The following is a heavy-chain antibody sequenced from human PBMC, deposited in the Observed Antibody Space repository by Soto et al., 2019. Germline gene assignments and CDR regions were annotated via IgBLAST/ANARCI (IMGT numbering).Heavy chain of an antibody. CDR3: ARDHYDSSGYYYWFDP. V-gene: IGHV1-69*04. J-gene: IGHJ5*02. CDR1: GGTFSSYT. D-gene: IGHD3-22*01. CDR2: IIPILGIA. Sequence: SVKVSCKASGGTFSSYTISWVRQAPGQGLEWMGRIIPILGIANYAQKFQGRVTITADKSTSTAYMELSSLRSEDTAVYYCARDHYDSSGYYYWFDPWGQGTLVTVSS.